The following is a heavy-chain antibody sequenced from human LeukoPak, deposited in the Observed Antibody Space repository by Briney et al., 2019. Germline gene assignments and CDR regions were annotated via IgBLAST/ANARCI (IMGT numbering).Heavy chain of an antibody. J-gene: IGHJ5*02. CDR1: GGSISSGGYS. D-gene: IGHD5-24*01. Sequence: SETLSLTCAVSGGSISSGGYSWSWIRQPPGKGLEWIGYIYHSGSTYYNPSLKSRVTISVDRSKNQFSLKLSSVTAADTAVYYCASETVEMATTWGQGALVTVSS. CDR2: IYHSGST. V-gene: IGHV4-30-2*01. CDR3: ASETVEMATT.